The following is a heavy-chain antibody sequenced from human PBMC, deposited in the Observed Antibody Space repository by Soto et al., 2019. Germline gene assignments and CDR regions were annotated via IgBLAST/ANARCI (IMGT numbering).Heavy chain of an antibody. J-gene: IGHJ4*02. CDR3: TSSARSGFGFDY. V-gene: IGHV6-1*01. D-gene: IGHD3-22*01. CDR2: TSYRSKWYN. CDR1: GDSVSSNSAA. Sequence: SQTLSLTCDISGDSVSSNSAAWNWIRQSPSRGLEWLGRTSYRSKWYNDYAVSVKSRITINPDTSKNQFSLQLNSVTPEDTALYYCTSSARSGFGFDYLGQGPLVTVS.